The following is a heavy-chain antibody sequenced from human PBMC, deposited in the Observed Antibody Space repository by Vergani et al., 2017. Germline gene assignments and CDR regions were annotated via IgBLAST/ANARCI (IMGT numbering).Heavy chain of an antibody. V-gene: IGHV3-11*01. J-gene: IGHJ4*02. D-gene: IGHD4-17*01. CDR2: ISSSGSTI. CDR3: AKSALHLDHGDYGNHFDY. Sequence: QVQLVESGGGLVKPGGSLRLSCAASGFTFSDYYMSWIRQAPGKGLEWVSYISSSGSTIYYADSVKGRFTISRDNAKNSLYLQMNSLRAEDTAVYYCAKSALHLDHGDYGNHFDYWGQGTLVTVSS. CDR1: GFTFSDYY.